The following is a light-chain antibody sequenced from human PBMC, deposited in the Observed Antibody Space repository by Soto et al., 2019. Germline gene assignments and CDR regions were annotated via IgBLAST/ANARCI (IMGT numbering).Light chain of an antibody. CDR1: ISDVGGYDY. CDR3: SSYTSSSTLV. CDR2: EVS. V-gene: IGLV2-14*01. J-gene: IGLJ1*01. Sequence: QSVLTQPASVSGSLGQSITISCTGTISDVGGYDYVSWYQQHPDRAPKLMIYEVSNRPSGFSNRFSGSKSGNTASLSISGLQAEDEADYYCSSYTSSSTLVFGTGTKVTVL.